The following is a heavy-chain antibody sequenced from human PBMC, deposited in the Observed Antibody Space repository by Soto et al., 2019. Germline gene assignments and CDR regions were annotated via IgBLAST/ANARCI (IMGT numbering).Heavy chain of an antibody. Sequence: GGSLRLSCAASGFTFSDHYMDWVRQAPGKGLEWVGRTRNKANSYTTEYAASVKGRFTISRDDSKNSLYLQMNSLKTEDTAVYYCARGRDIVVVPAADAFDIWGQGTMVTVS. CDR1: GFTFSDHY. J-gene: IGHJ3*02. D-gene: IGHD2-2*01. CDR3: ARGRDIVVVPAADAFDI. V-gene: IGHV3-72*01. CDR2: TRNKANSYTT.